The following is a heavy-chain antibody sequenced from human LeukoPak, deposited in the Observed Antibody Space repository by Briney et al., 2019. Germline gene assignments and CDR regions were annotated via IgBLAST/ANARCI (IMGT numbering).Heavy chain of an antibody. J-gene: IGHJ4*02. CDR3: ARDRSYGDYVWDFDY. V-gene: IGHV3-30*04. CDR1: GFTFSSYA. D-gene: IGHD4-17*01. CDR2: ISYDGSNK. Sequence: GRSLRLSCAASGFTFSSYAMHWVRQAPGKGLXXXXXISYDGSNKYYADSVKGRFTISRDNSKNTLYLQVNSLRAEDTAVYYCARDRSYGDYVWDFDYWGQGTLVTVSS.